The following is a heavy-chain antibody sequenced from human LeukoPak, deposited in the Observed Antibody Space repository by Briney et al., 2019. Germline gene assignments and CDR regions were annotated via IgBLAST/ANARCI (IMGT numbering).Heavy chain of an antibody. Sequence: SETLSLTCTVSGGSISSYYWSWIRQPARKGLEWIGRINTSGTTNYNPSLKSRVTMSVDTSKNHFSLKLSSVTAADTAVYYCARDVYYYDSSGYYSYYFDYWGQGTLVTVSS. D-gene: IGHD3-22*01. V-gene: IGHV4-4*07. J-gene: IGHJ4*02. CDR3: ARDVYYYDSSGYYSYYFDY. CDR2: INTSGTT. CDR1: GGSISSYY.